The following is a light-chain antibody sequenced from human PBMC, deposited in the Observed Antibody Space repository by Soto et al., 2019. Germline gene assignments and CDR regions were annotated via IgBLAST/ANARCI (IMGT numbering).Light chain of an antibody. CDR3: QHTNTFPLT. Sequence: DFQMTQSPSSVAASAGDRVTITCRASQGINIWLAWYQQKPGKAPKLLIYAASSLQRGVPSRFSGSGSGTDFTLTINSLQPEDFATYYCQHTNTFPLTFGGGTKVEIK. V-gene: IGKV1-12*01. CDR2: AAS. CDR1: QGINIW. J-gene: IGKJ4*01.